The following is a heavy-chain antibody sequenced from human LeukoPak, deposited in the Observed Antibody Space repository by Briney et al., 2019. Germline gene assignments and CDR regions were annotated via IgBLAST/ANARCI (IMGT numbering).Heavy chain of an antibody. CDR1: GGSISSSSYY. D-gene: IGHD6-6*01. Sequence: SETLSLTCTVSGGSISSSSYYWGWIRQPPGKGLEWIGYIYYSGSTNYNPSLKSRVTISVDTSKNQFSLKLSSVTAADTAVYYCARGHYSSSPDYWGQGTLVTVSS. J-gene: IGHJ4*02. V-gene: IGHV4-61*05. CDR2: IYYSGST. CDR3: ARGHYSSSPDY.